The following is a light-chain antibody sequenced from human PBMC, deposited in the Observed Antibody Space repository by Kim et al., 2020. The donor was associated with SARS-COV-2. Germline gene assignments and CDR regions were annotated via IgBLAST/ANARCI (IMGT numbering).Light chain of an antibody. V-gene: IGLV10-54*01. J-gene: IGLJ3*02. CDR3: SAWDSSLSAWV. CDR1: SNYVGSQG. CDR2: RNN. Sequence: QAGLTQPPSVSKALRQTATLTCTGNSNYVGSQGAAWLQQHQGHPPKLLSYRNNYRPSGISERLSASRSGNTASLTITGLQPEDEAGYYCSAWDSSLSAWVFGGGTQLTVL.